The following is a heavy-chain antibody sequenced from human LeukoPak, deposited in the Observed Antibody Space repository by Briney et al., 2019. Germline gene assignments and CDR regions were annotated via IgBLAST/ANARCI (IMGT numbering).Heavy chain of an antibody. Sequence: SGGSLTLSCTASGFTFNSYEMNWVRQAPGKGLEWVSYINSGGSAIYYADPVKGRFTIPRTNAKHSLYLQINSLRADDAVVYYFARGGTYGQYWGEGTLLSVSS. CDR1: GFTFNSYE. CDR2: INSGGSAI. V-gene: IGHV3-48*03. CDR3: ARGGTYGQY. J-gene: IGHJ4*02. D-gene: IGHD1-26*01.